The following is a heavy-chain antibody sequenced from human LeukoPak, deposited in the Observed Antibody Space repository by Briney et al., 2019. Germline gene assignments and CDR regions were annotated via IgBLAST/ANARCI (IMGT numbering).Heavy chain of an antibody. V-gene: IGHV4-34*01. J-gene: IGHJ5*02. CDR3: AGGWGGITMIVVAAHWFDP. CDR2: INHSGST. Sequence: PSETLSLTCAVYGGSFSGYYWSWIRQPPGKGLEWIGEINHSGSTNYNPSLKSRVTISVDTSKNQFSLKLSSVTAADTAVYYCAGGWGGITMIVVAAHWFDPWGQGTLVTVSS. CDR1: GGSFSGYY. D-gene: IGHD3-22*01.